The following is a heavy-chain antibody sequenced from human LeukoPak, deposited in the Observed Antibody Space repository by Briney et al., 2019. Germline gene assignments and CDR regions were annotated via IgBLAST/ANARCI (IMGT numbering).Heavy chain of an antibody. CDR2: IRYDGSNK. D-gene: IGHD2/OR15-2a*01. Sequence: PGRSLRLSCAASGFTFSNYGMHWVRQATGKGLEWVAFIRYDGSNKYYADSVKGRFTISRDNSKNTLYLQMNNLRAEDTAVFYCAKDRRGIVVLTPYYFDYWGQGTLVTVSS. V-gene: IGHV3-30*02. CDR3: AKDRRGIVVLTPYYFDY. J-gene: IGHJ4*02. CDR1: GFTFSNYG.